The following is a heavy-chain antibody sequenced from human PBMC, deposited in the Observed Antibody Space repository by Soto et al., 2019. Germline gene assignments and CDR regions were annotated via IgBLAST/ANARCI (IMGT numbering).Heavy chain of an antibody. V-gene: IGHV4-59*01. D-gene: IGHD1-26*01. CDR1: GASILGTE. CDR2: FYYSGST. J-gene: IGHJ4*02. CDR3: EYGGSAEGYFDS. Sequence: PSETPPLTCPSPGASILGTERIGVGQPPGTGLERIGYFYYSGSTNYTPTLKSRVSMSVDTSKTQFSLKLSSVTAADTAVYYCEYGGSAEGYFDSWARGPLVTVS.